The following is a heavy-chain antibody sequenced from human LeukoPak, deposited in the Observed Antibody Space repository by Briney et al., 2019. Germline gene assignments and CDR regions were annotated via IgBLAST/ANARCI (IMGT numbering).Heavy chain of an antibody. CDR3: ARVTTTVTTYDY. J-gene: IGHJ4*02. V-gene: IGHV1-2*02. Sequence: ASVKVSCKASGYTFTGYYMHWVRQAPGQGLEWMGWINPNSGGTNYAQKFQGRVTMTRDTSISTAYMELSRLRSDDTAVYYCARVTTTVTTYDYWGQGTLVTVSS. CDR1: GYTFTGYY. CDR2: INPNSGGT. D-gene: IGHD4-11*01.